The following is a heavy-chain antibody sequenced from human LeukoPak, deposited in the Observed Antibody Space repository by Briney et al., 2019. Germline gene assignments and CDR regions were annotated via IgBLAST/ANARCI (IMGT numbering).Heavy chain of an antibody. CDR2: VREDGAEK. Sequence: GGSLRLSCAASGFIFNKYWMSWVRQAPGKGLEWVATVREDGAEKYYVDSVKGRITISRDNAKNSLYLQINSPRAEDTAVYYCAKAGTLGIAAAGRIDWGQGTLVTVSS. V-gene: IGHV3-7*03. D-gene: IGHD6-13*01. CDR3: AKAGTLGIAAAGRID. J-gene: IGHJ4*02. CDR1: GFIFNKYW.